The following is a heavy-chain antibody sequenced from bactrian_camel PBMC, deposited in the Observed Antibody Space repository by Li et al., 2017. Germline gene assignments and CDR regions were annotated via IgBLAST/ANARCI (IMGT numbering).Heavy chain of an antibody. V-gene: IGHV3S6*01. CDR2: IYSVGSNT. Sequence: HVQLVESGGGLVQPGESLRLSCAASGFTFSHSWMHWVRQAPGKGLEWVSGIYSVGSNTYYADSVKGRFTISRDNAKNTLFLQMNSLKPEDTAMYYCAAGRGIHEAGLAAVGWWGQGTQVTVS. J-gene: IGHJ4*01. D-gene: IGHD5*01. CDR3: AAGRGIHEAGLAAVGW. CDR1: GFTFSHSW.